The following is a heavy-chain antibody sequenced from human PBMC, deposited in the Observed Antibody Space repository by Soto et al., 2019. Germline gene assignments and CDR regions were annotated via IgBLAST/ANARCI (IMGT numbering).Heavy chain of an antibody. J-gene: IGHJ4*02. D-gene: IGHD1-26*01. CDR1: GGSISSYY. V-gene: IGHV4-59*01. CDR3: ARTELPEPAGLDY. Sequence: QVQLQESGPGLVKPSETLSLTCTVSGGSISSYYWSWIRQPPGKGLEWIGYIYYSGSTNYNPSLKSRVTISVDTSKNQFSLKLSSVTAADTAVYYCARTELPEPAGLDYWGQGTLVTVSS. CDR2: IYYSGST.